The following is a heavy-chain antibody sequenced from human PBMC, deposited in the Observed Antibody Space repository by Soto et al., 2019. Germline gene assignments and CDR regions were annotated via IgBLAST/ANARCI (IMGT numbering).Heavy chain of an antibody. D-gene: IGHD3-22*01. CDR3: ARAGSGYTWFNEF. Sequence: QEQLVQSGAEVKKPGSSVKVSCKASGGLFSSYPISWVRQVPGQGLEWMGGIIPVFQTAYYTQRFQGRVTITADESTNTAYMELSSLRSEDTAIYYCARAGSGYTWFNEFWRQGTLVTVSS. CDR2: IIPVFQTA. V-gene: IGHV1-69*01. J-gene: IGHJ4*02. CDR1: GGLFSSYP.